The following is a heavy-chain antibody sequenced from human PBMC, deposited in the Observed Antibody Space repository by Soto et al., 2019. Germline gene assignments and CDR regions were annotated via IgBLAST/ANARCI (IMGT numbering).Heavy chain of an antibody. Sequence: EVQLVESGGDLVQPGGSLRLSCGTSGFTFSSYWLSWVRQAPGRGLEWVATIKEDGTQKYYVDSVKGRFTISRDNAKKLMYLQMNSLRAEDTAVYYCAGYVPAFDYWGQGTLVTVSS. CDR1: GFTFSSYW. CDR2: IKEDGTQK. V-gene: IGHV3-7*04. D-gene: IGHD3-10*02. J-gene: IGHJ4*02. CDR3: AGYVPAFDY.